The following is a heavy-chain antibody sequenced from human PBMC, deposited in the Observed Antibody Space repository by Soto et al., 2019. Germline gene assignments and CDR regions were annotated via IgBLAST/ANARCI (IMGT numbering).Heavy chain of an antibody. J-gene: IGHJ4*02. CDR3: ARDTNIPANAIHAGR. V-gene: IGHV1-2*02. CDR1: GYTCTDYL. CDR2: INPNRGGT. D-gene: IGHD2-2*01. Sequence: VEMVQSGAEVQKPRASVRVSCKASGYTCTDYLIHWVRQAPGQGLEWMGWINPNRGGTNDAQKFQGSVTITRDTSLTTVYLALSPLRSDDTATYYCARDTNIPANAIHAGRWGQGTLGTVSS.